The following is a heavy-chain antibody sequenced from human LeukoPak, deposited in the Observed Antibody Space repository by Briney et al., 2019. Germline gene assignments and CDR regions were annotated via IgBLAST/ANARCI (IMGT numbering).Heavy chain of an antibody. D-gene: IGHD6-19*01. CDR1: GFTFSSYG. CDR2: ISYDGSNK. J-gene: IGHJ4*02. V-gene: IGHV3-30*18. CDR3: AKDYSSGYLDY. Sequence: GGSLRLSCAASGFTFSSYGMHWVRQAPGKGLEWVAVISYDGSNKYYADSVKGRFTISRDNSKNTLYLQMNSLRAEDTAVYYCAKDYSSGYLDYWGQGTLVTVSS.